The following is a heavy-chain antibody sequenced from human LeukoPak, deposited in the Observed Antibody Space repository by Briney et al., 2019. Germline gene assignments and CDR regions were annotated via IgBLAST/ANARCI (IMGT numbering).Heavy chain of an antibody. Sequence: GGSLRLSCAASGFTVSSNYMSWVRQAPGKGLEWVSAISGSGGSTYYADSVKGRFTISRDNSKNTLYLQMNSLRAEDTAVYYCAKDCSSTSCYGGDFDYWGQGTLVTVSS. J-gene: IGHJ4*02. CDR3: AKDCSSTSCYGGDFDY. V-gene: IGHV3-23*01. CDR2: ISGSGGST. D-gene: IGHD2-2*01. CDR1: GFTVSSNY.